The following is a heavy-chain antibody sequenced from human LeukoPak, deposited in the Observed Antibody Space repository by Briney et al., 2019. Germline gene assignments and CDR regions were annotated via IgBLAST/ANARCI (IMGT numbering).Heavy chain of an antibody. D-gene: IGHD2-2*01. J-gene: IGHJ4*02. V-gene: IGHV3-48*03. CDR3: ARDSNHRLSPDYFDY. CDR1: GFTFSSYE. CDR2: INSGGSTI. Sequence: PGGSLRLSCAASGFTFSSYEMTWVRQAPGKGLEWVSYINSGGSTIYYADSVKGRFTISRDNAKNSLYLQMSSLRAEDSAVYYCARDSNHRLSPDYFDYWGQGTLVTVSS.